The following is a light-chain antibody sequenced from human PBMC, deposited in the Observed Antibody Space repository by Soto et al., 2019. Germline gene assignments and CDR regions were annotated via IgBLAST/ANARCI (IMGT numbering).Light chain of an antibody. Sequence: EIVLTQSPGTLSLSPGERATLSCRASQSVSSSYLAWYQHKPGQAPRLLIYGASSRATGIPDRFSGSGSGTDFTLTISRLEPEDFAVYYGQQYGSSPQTFGQGTKLEIK. CDR2: GAS. J-gene: IGKJ2*01. CDR1: QSVSSSY. CDR3: QQYGSSPQT. V-gene: IGKV3-20*01.